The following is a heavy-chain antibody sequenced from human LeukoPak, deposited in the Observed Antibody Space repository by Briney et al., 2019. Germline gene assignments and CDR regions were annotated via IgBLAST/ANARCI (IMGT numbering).Heavy chain of an antibody. Sequence: PSETLSLTCTVSGGSISSYYWSWIRKPPGKGLEWIGYIYYSGSTNYNPSLKSRVTISVDTSKNQFSLKLSSVTAADTAVYYCARGGRAYYDILTGHHYYYYMDVWGKGTTVTVSS. CDR1: GGSISSYY. D-gene: IGHD3-9*01. J-gene: IGHJ6*03. CDR3: ARGGRAYYDILTGHHYYYYMDV. CDR2: IYYSGST. V-gene: IGHV4-59*01.